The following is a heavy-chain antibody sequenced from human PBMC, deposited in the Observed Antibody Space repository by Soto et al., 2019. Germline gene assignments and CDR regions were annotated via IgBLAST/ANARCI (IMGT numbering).Heavy chain of an antibody. CDR2: VHYSGSP. J-gene: IGHJ4*02. CDR1: GGSLTNTDYH. CDR3: VRHTNGYNTFDH. D-gene: IGHD5-12*01. Sequence: SETLSLTCTVSGGSLTNTDYHWGWIRQSPGPGLQFIGIVHYSGSPHYNPSLESRVTISLDTSRNQFSLKLSSVTAADTAIYYCVRHTNGYNTFDHWGQGTLVTVSS. V-gene: IGHV4-39*01.